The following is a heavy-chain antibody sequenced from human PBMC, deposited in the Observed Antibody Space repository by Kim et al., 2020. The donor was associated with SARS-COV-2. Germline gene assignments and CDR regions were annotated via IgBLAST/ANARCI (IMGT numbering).Heavy chain of an antibody. J-gene: IGHJ4*02. V-gene: IGHV1-18*01. CDR3: ARNLGKDSSGHFDY. D-gene: IGHD6-19*01. Sequence: AQKLQGRDTMTTDTATRTAYMELRSMRSDDTAVYYCARNLGKDSSGHFDYWGQGTLVTVSS.